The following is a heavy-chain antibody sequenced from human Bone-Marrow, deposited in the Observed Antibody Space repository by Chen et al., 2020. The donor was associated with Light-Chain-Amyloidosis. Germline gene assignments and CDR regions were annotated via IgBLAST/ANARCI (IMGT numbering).Heavy chain of an antibody. CDR1: GFTFNNYW. Sequence: EVQLVESGGGLVQPGGSLRLSCAASGFTFNNYWMSWVRPAPGKGLEWVANIKEDGSETYYVDSVKGRFTISRDNAKDSLYLQMNSLRVEDTALYYCAKGGASFDYWGQGTLVTVSS. D-gene: IGHD3-16*01. J-gene: IGHJ4*02. V-gene: IGHV3-7*01. CDR2: IKEDGSET. CDR3: AKGGASFDY.